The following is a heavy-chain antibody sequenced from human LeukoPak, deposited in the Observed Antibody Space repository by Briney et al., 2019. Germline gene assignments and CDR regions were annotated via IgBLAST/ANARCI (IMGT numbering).Heavy chain of an antibody. V-gene: IGHV3-15*05. Sequence: PGGSLRLSCAASGFTFDKAWMTWVRQAPGKGLEWVGRIKSKIHGGTIDYADSVKGRFTISRDNSKNTLFLQMNSLKADDTAVYYCAKGGGGVLASWGQGTPVTVSS. D-gene: IGHD3-16*01. J-gene: IGHJ4*02. CDR1: GFTFDKAW. CDR3: AKGGGGVLAS. CDR2: IKSKIHGGTI.